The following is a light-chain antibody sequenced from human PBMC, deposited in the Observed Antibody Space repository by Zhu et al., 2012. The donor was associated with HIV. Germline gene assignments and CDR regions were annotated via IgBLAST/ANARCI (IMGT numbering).Light chain of an antibody. CDR2: AAS. Sequence: EIVMTQSPATLSVSPGGRVTLSCRASQSVSINLAWYQQKPGQAPRLLIFAASTRATGIPARFSGSGSGTEFTLTISSMQSEDFAVYYCRQYNNWPQTFGQGTKVEIK. J-gene: IGKJ1*01. V-gene: IGKV3-15*01. CDR3: RQYNNWPQT. CDR1: QSVSIN.